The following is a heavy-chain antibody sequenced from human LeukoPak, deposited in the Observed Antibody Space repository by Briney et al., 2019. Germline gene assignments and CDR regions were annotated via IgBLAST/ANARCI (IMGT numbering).Heavy chain of an antibody. J-gene: IGHJ2*01. CDR2: INPNSGGT. Sequence: ASVKVSCKASGYSFTGYYMHWVRQAPGQGLEWMGWINPNSGGTNFAQKFQGRVAMTRDTSLSTAYMDLSRLTSDDTAVYYCARDWPGISLHFDLWGRGTLITVSS. V-gene: IGHV1-2*02. CDR3: ARDWPGISLHFDL. CDR1: GYSFTGYY. D-gene: IGHD2-15*01.